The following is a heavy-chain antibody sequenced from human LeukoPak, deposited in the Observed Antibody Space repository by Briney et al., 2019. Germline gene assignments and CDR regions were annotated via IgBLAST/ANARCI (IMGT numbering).Heavy chain of an antibody. Sequence: ASVKVSCKASGFTFTISAMQWVRQARGQRLEWIGWIVVGSGNTNYAQKFQERVTITRDMSTSTAYMELSSLRSEDTAVYYCALDGMDVWGQGTTVTVSS. J-gene: IGHJ6*02. CDR3: ALDGMDV. CDR1: GFTFTISA. CDR2: IVVGSGNT. V-gene: IGHV1-58*02.